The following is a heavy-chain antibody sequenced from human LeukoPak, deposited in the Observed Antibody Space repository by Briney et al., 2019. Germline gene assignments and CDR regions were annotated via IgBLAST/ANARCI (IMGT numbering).Heavy chain of an antibody. CDR3: ARDAYYYDSSGFYLVDY. CDR1: GGSISSYY. D-gene: IGHD3-22*01. CDR2: IYTSGDT. Sequence: SETLSLTCTVSGGSISSYYWSWIRQPAGKGLEWIGRIYTSGDTYYNPSLKSRATMSVDTSKNQFSLKLDSVTAADTAVYYCARDAYYYDSSGFYLVDYWGQGTVVTVSS. J-gene: IGHJ4*02. V-gene: IGHV4-4*07.